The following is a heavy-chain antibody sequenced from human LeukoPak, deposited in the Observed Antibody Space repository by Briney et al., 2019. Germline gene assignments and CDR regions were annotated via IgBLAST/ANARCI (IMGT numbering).Heavy chain of an antibody. CDR2: IRYDGSKK. V-gene: IGHV3-30*02. J-gene: IGHJ4*02. CDR1: GFTFSRYG. CDR3: ARGIDY. Sequence: GGSLRLSCAASGFTFSRYGMHWVRQAPGKGLEWVAFIRYDGSKKYYADSVRGRFTISRDTSKNMVFLQMNSLRVEDTAVYYCARGIDYWGRGTLVTVSS.